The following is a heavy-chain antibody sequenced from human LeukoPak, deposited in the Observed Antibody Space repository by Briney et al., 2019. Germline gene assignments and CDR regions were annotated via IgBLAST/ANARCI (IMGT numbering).Heavy chain of an antibody. CDR1: GGSFSGYY. CDR3: ARGSLSSGWYRWFDP. CDR2: INHSGST. Sequence: PSETLSLTCAVYGGSFSGYYWSWIRQPPGKGLEWIGEINHSGSTNYNPSLKSRVTISVDTSKNQFSLKLSSVTAADTAVYYCARGSLSSGWYRWFDPWGQGTLVTVSS. D-gene: IGHD6-19*01. V-gene: IGHV4-34*01. J-gene: IGHJ5*02.